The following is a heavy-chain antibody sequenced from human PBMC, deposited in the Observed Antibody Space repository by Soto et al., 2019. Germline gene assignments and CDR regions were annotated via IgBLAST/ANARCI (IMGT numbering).Heavy chain of an antibody. J-gene: IGHJ5*02. V-gene: IGHV4-4*07. CDR2: IYTSGST. CDR3: ERDLGGASHDWFDP. Sequence: QVQLQESGPGLVKPSETLSLTCTVSGGSISSYYWSWIRQPAGKGLEWIGRIYTSGSTNYNPSLKSRVTMSVDTSKNKFSLKLSSVTAADTAVYYCERDLGGASHDWFDPWGQGTLVTVSS. CDR1: GGSISSYY. D-gene: IGHD1-26*01.